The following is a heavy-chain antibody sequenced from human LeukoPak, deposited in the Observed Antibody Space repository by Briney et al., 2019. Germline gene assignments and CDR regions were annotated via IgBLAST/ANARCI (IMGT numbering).Heavy chain of an antibody. Sequence: ASVKVSCKASGYTFTSYHMHWVRQAPGQGLEWMGIINPSGGTTNYAQKFRGRVTMTRDTSTSTVYMELSSLRSEDTAVYYCARFAVHRRLVVAGQFGLDYWGQGTLVTVSS. J-gene: IGHJ4*02. V-gene: IGHV1-46*01. CDR2: INPSGGTT. CDR1: GYTFTSYH. D-gene: IGHD6-19*01. CDR3: ARFAVHRRLVVAGQFGLDY.